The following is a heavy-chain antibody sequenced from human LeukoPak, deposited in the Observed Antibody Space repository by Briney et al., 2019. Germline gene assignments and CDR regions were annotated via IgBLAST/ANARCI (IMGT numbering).Heavy chain of an antibody. V-gene: IGHV3-9*01. CDR1: GFIFDDYG. CDR2: ISWNSGSI. D-gene: IGHD2-2*01. CDR3: AKDGSSTGHYYYGMDV. Sequence: PGRSLRLSCVASGFIFDDYGMHWVRQAPGKGLECVAGISWNSGSIGYADSVKGRFTIYRDNTKNSLYLEMNSLRAEDTALYYCAKDGSSTGHYYYGMDVWGQGTTVTVSS. J-gene: IGHJ6*02.